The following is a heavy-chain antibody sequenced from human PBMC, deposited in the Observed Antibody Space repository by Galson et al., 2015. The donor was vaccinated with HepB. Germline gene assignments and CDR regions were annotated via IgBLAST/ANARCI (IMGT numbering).Heavy chain of an antibody. CDR2: ISAYDGNT. J-gene: IGHJ5*02. CDR3: ARGALVVAVGATQNNWFDP. V-gene: IGHV1-18*01. Sequence: QSGAEVKKPGASVKVSCKASGYTFTNYGISWVRQAPGRGLEWMGWISAYDGNTDYAQNLQGRVTMTTDKSTSTAYMELRSLRSDDAAVYYCARGALVVAVGATQNNWFDPWGRGTLVTVSS. D-gene: IGHD2-15*01. CDR1: GYTFTNYG.